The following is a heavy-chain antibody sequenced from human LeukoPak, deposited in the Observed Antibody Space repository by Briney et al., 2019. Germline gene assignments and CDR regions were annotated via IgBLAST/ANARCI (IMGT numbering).Heavy chain of an antibody. V-gene: IGHV3-49*04. Sequence: GGSLRLSCAASGFTFSSYSMNWVRQAPGKGLEWVGFIASETYGGTAEYAASVKGRFTISRDDSKSIAYLQMNSLKTEDTAVYYCTRDQTPYYWGQGTLVTVSS. CDR1: GFTFSSYS. CDR3: TRDQTPYY. J-gene: IGHJ4*02. CDR2: IASETYGGTA.